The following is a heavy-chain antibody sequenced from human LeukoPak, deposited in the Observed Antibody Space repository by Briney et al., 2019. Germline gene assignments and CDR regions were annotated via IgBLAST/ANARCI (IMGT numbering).Heavy chain of an antibody. V-gene: IGHV4-39*02. D-gene: IGHD3-22*01. Sequence: PSETLSLTCTVSGGSVSSSSYYWGWIRQPPGKGLEWIGSMYYIGSTYYNPPLKSRVTISVDTSKNQFSLKLSSVTAADTAVYYCARDFVNSGYYFDYWGQGTLVTVSS. CDR1: GGSVSSSSYY. CDR3: ARDFVNSGYYFDY. CDR2: MYYIGST. J-gene: IGHJ4*02.